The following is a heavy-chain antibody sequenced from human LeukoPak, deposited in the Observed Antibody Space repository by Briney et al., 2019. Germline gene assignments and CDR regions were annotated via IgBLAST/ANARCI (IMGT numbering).Heavy chain of an antibody. CDR3: AREGGLGNWFDP. CDR2: IYYSGST. V-gene: IGHV4-61*01. CDR1: GYSISSGYY. D-gene: IGHD3/OR15-3a*01. J-gene: IGHJ5*02. Sequence: SETLSLTCTVSGYSISSGYYWSWIRQPPGKGLEWIGYIYYSGSTNYNPSLKSRVTISVDTSKNQLSLKLSSVTAADTAVYYCAREGGLGNWFDPWGQGTLVTVSS.